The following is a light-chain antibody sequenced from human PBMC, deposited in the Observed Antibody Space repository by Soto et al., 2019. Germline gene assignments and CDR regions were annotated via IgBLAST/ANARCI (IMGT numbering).Light chain of an antibody. CDR1: SSDVGDYNY. Sequence: QSALTQPASVSGSPGQSITISCTGTSSDVGDYNYVSWYQQHPGKAPKLIIYGVSNRPSGISNRFSGSKSGNTASLTISGLQAEDEAEYYCSSYTSTNPLVFGGGTKVTVL. V-gene: IGLV2-14*03. J-gene: IGLJ2*01. CDR2: GVS. CDR3: SSYTSTNPLV.